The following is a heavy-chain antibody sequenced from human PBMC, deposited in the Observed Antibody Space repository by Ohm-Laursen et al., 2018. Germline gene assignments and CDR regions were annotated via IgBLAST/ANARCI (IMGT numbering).Heavy chain of an antibody. CDR1: AFTFSNYA. D-gene: IGHD6-19*01. J-gene: IGHJ2*01. V-gene: IGHV3-23*01. Sequence: SLRLSCTASAFTFSNYAMRWVRQAPGKGLEWVSAISGSSDSTYYADSVRGRFTISRDNAKNSLYLQMNSLRVEDTAVYYCARPKQWLWYFDLWGRGTLVTVSS. CDR2: ISGSSDST. CDR3: ARPKQWLWYFDL.